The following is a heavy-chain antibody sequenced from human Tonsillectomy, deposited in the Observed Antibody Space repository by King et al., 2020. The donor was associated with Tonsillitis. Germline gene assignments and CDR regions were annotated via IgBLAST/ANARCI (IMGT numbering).Heavy chain of an antibody. CDR3: AGEQWLIPSPVDY. CDR2: ISYIGSNK. D-gene: IGHD6-19*01. Sequence: VQLVESGGGVVQPGRSLRLSCAASGFPFSSYAMHWVRQAPGKGLEWVAVISYIGSNKYYADAVKGRFTISRDNSKNTLYLQMNSLRTEDTAGYFCAGEQWLIPSPVDYWGQGTLVTVSS. J-gene: IGHJ4*02. CDR1: GFPFSSYA. V-gene: IGHV3-30*07.